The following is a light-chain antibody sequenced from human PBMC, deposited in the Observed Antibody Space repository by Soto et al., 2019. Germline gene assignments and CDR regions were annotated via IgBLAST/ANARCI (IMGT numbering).Light chain of an antibody. CDR3: QHYGSSPGLT. V-gene: IGKV3-20*01. CDR2: GAS. Sequence: EIVLTQSPGTLSLSPGERATLSCSASQSVSSSSLAWYQQKPGQAPRLLIYGASSRATGIPDRFSASGSGTDFTLTISRLESEDSAVYYCQHYGSSPGLTFGGGTKVDIK. J-gene: IGKJ4*01. CDR1: QSVSSSS.